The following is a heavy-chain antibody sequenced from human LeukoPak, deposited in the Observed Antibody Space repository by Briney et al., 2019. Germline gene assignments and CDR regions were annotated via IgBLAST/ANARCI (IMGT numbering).Heavy chain of an antibody. D-gene: IGHD3-16*01. CDR3: ARDGDAGGGAFDI. V-gene: IGHV1-69*13. Sequence: GASVKVSCKASGGTFSSYAISWVRQAPGQGLEWMGGIIPIFGTANYAQKFQGRVTITADESTSTAYMELSSLRSEDTAVYYCARDGDAGGGAFDIWGQGTMVTVSS. CDR2: IIPIFGTA. CDR1: GGTFSSYA. J-gene: IGHJ3*02.